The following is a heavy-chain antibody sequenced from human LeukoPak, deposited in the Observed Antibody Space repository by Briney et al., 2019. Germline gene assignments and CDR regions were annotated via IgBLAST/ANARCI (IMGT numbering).Heavy chain of an antibody. CDR1: GGSISSGSYY. Sequence: SETLSLTCTVSGGSISSGSYYWSWIRQPAGKGLEWIGRIYTSGSTNYNPSLKSRVTISVDTSKNQFSLKLSSVTAADTAVCYCARDWGATTSVDYWGQGTLVTVSS. CDR2: IYTSGST. CDR3: ARDWGATTSVDY. J-gene: IGHJ4*02. V-gene: IGHV4-61*02. D-gene: IGHD1-26*01.